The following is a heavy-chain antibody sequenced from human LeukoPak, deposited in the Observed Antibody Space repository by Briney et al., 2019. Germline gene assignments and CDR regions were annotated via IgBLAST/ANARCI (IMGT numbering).Heavy chain of an antibody. Sequence: ASVKVSCKASGYTFTGYYMHWVRQAPGQGLEWMGWINPNSGGTNYAQKFQGRVTMTRDTSISTAYMELSRLRSGDTAVYYCARGGEMSSGWFHRCDHWGQGTLVTVSS. CDR3: ARGGEMSSGWFHRCDH. D-gene: IGHD6-19*01. CDR2: INPNSGGT. V-gene: IGHV1-2*02. J-gene: IGHJ4*02. CDR1: GYTFTGYY.